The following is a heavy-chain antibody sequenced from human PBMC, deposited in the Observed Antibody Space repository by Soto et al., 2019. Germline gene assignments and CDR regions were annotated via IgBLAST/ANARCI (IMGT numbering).Heavy chain of an antibody. J-gene: IGHJ5*02. CDR2: ISYSGTT. Sequence: SETLSLTCTVSRGSVSSDAYYWSWIRQPPGKGPEWIGYISYSGTTYYNPSLKSRVTISVDTSKNQFSLKLNSVTAADTAVYYCARALYYYGSGRPGTWFDPWGQGTLVTVSS. V-gene: IGHV4-30-4*01. CDR1: RGSVSSDAYY. D-gene: IGHD3-10*01. CDR3: ARALYYYGSGRPGTWFDP.